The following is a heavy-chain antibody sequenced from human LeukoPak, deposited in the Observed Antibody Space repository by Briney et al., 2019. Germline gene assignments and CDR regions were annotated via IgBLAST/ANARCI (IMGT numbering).Heavy chain of an antibody. CDR1: GGSFSGYY. CDR3: ARGGEMVHGFRDNWWFDP. Sequence: PSETLSLTCAVYGGSFSGYYWSWIRQPPGKGLEWIGEINHSGSTDYNPSLKSRVTISVDTSKNQFSLKLSSVTAADTAVYYCARGGEMVHGFRDNWWFDPWGQGTLVTVSS. D-gene: IGHD1-1*01. J-gene: IGHJ5*02. CDR2: INHSGST. V-gene: IGHV4-34*01.